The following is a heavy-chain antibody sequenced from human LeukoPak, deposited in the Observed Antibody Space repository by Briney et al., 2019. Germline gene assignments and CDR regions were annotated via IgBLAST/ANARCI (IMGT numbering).Heavy chain of an antibody. Sequence: GGSLRLSCAASGFTFSNYNMNWVRQAPGKGLEWVSYISGSGSTIYYANSVKGRFTISIDNAKNSLYPQMNSLRDEDTAVYYCARAAWVDYWGQGTLVTVSS. CDR1: GFTFSNYN. V-gene: IGHV3-48*02. CDR3: ARAAWVDY. D-gene: IGHD7-27*01. J-gene: IGHJ4*02. CDR2: ISGSGSTI.